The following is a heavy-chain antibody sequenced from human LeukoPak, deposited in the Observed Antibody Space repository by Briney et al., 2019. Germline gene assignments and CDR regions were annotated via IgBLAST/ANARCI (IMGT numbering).Heavy chain of an antibody. CDR3: ARVGAVAGTSSDY. CDR2: ISAYNGNT. D-gene: IGHD6-19*01. J-gene: IGHJ4*02. V-gene: IGHV1-18*01. CDR1: GYTFTSTG. Sequence: ASVKDSCKPSGYTFTSTGSSAVPPTPRRRVEWRGWISAYNGNTNYAQKLQGRVTMTTDTSTSTAYMELRSLRSDDTAVYYCARVGAVAGTSSDYWGQGTLVTVSS.